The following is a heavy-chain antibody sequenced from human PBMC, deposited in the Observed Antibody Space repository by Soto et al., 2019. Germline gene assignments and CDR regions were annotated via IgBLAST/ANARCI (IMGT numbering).Heavy chain of an antibody. D-gene: IGHD3-22*01. V-gene: IGHV4-59*01. CDR3: ARTGYYYDSSGGFDY. CDR2: IHYSGST. J-gene: IGHJ4*02. CDR1: GGSISSYY. Sequence: PSETLSLTCTVSGGSISSYYWSWIRQPPGKGLEWIGYIHYSGSTNYNPSLKSRVTISVDTSKNQFSLKLSSVTAADTAVYYCARTGYYYDSSGGFDYWGQGTLVTVSS.